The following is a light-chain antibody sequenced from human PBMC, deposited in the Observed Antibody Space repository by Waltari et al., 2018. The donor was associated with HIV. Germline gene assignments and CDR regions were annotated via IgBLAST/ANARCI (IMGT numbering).Light chain of an antibody. CDR1: SIDVGGYNS. V-gene: IGLV2-8*01. J-gene: IGLJ2*01. CDR2: EVN. CDR3: SSYAGSNNFVV. Sequence: QSALTQPPSASGSLGQSVTISCTGASIDVGGYNSVYWYTQTPGKAPKLIIYEVNKRPSGVPDRFFGSKSGNTASLTVSGLQAEDEADYYCSSYAGSNNFVVFGGGTNLTVL.